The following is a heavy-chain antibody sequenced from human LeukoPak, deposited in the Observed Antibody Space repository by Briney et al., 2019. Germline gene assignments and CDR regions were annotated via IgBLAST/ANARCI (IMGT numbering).Heavy chain of an antibody. V-gene: IGHV3-23*01. J-gene: IGHJ5*02. CDR2: ISGSGGST. CDR1: GFTFSSYA. CDR3: AKDQSYYDFWSGCFDP. Sequence: PGGSLRLSCAASGFTFSSYAMSWVRQAPGKGLEWVSAISGSGGSTYYADSVKGRFTISRDNSKNTLYLQMNSLRAEDTAVYYCAKDQSYYDFWSGCFDPWGQGTLVTVSS. D-gene: IGHD3-3*01.